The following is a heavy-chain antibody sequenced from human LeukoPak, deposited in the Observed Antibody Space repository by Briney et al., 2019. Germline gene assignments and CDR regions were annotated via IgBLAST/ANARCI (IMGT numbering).Heavy chain of an antibody. CDR2: IKEDGSEK. D-gene: IGHD2-21*01. CDR1: GFTFSTFW. CDR3: ARLKGCGSPTCNFAIT. V-gene: IGHV3-7*02. J-gene: IGHJ5*02. Sequence: GGSLRLSCAASGFTFSTFWMTWVRQAPGRGLEWVANIKEDGSEKYYVDSLKGRFTISRDNAKNSLYLQMNSLRAEDTALYYCARLKGCGSPTCNFAITWGQGTLVPVPS.